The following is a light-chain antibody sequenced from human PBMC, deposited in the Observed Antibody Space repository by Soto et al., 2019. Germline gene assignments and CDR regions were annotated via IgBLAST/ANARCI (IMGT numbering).Light chain of an antibody. J-gene: IGLJ2*01. Sequence: QSVLTQPPSVSGAPRQRVTISCSGSSSNIGNKPVNWYQQLPGKAPRLLIYYDDLLPSGVSDRFSGSKSGTSASLAISGPKSEDEADYYCATWDASLNTDVFGGGTKLTVL. V-gene: IGLV1-36*01. CDR2: YDD. CDR1: SSNIGNKP. CDR3: ATWDASLNTDV.